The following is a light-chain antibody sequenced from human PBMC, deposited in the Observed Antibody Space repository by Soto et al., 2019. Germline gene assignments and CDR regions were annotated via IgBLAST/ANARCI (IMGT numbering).Light chain of an antibody. V-gene: IGKV1-12*01. CDR3: LQVSTFPRT. CDR2: AAS. J-gene: IGKJ1*01. CDR1: QGIGGR. Sequence: DIQMTQSPSSVSASVGDRVSITCRASQGIGGRLAWFQQKPGRAPQLLIQAASTLLSGVPSRFSGSGSGTDFILTINSLQPEDSASYYCLQVSTFPRTFGQGTKV.